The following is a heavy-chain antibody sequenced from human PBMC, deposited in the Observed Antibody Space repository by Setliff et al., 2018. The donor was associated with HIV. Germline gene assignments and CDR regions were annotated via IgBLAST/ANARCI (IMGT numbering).Heavy chain of an antibody. J-gene: IGHJ6*02. CDR1: GFTFSSYG. CDR3: AKGVRVALNYYYGMDV. CDR2: IRYDGSNK. Sequence: GGSLRLSCAASGFTFSSYGMHWVRQAPGKGLEWVAFIRYDGSNKYYADSVKGRFTISRDNSKNTLYLQMNSLRAEDTAVYYCAKGVRVALNYYYGMDVWGQGTTVTVS. D-gene: IGHD5-12*01. V-gene: IGHV3-30*02.